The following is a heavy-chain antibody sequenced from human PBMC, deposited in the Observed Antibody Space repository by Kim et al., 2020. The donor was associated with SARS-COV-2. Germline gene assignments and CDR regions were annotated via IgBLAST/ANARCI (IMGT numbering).Heavy chain of an antibody. D-gene: IGHD2-15*01. CDR1: GFTFSSYS. CDR2: ISSSSSYI. J-gene: IGHJ5*02. CDR3: ARDASRDQSVGIFVVAAKASWFDP. V-gene: IGHV3-21*01. Sequence: GGSLRLSCAASGFTFSSYSMNWVRQAPGKGLEWVSSISSSSSYIYYADSVKGRFTISRDNAKNSLYLQMNSLRAEDTAVYYCARDASRDQSVGIFVVAAKASWFDPWGQGTLVTVSS.